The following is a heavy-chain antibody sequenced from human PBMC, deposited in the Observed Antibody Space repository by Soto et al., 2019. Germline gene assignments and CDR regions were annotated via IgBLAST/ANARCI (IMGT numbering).Heavy chain of an antibody. J-gene: IGHJ4*02. V-gene: IGHV3-30*18. Sequence: QVQLVESGGGVFQPGRSLRLSCADSGFIFITYGMHWVRQAPGKGLKWLSVISYDGNNKYYADSVKGRFTISRDNSKNTLWLQMDSLRTEDTAVYYCAKDLLLTTITTVGDWGQGALVTVSS. D-gene: IGHD4-17*01. CDR2: ISYDGNNK. CDR3: AKDLLLTTITTVGD. CDR1: GFIFITYG.